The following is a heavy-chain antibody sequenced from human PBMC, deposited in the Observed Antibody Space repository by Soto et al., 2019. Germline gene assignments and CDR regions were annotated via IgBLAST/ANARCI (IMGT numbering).Heavy chain of an antibody. Sequence: LSLTCTVSGGSISSGDYYWSWIRQPPGKGLEWIGYIYYSGSTYYNPSLKSRVTISVDTSKNQFSLKLSSVTAADTAVYYCAREGNGVAAAGVYGMDVWGQGTTVTVSS. CDR2: IYYSGST. V-gene: IGHV4-30-4*01. CDR1: GGSISSGDYY. CDR3: AREGNGVAAAGVYGMDV. J-gene: IGHJ6*02. D-gene: IGHD6-13*01.